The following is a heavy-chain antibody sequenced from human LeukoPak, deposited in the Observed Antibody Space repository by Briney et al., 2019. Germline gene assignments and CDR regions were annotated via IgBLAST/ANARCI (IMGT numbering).Heavy chain of an antibody. CDR1: GYTFTRYY. D-gene: IGHD1-14*01. CDR3: ARSSGRSPNRDYMDV. CDR2: INASGGST. V-gene: IGHV1-46*01. J-gene: IGHJ6*03. Sequence: GASVKVSCKASGYTFTRYYMHWVRQAPGQGLEWMGIINASGGSTSYAQKFQGRVTMTGDTSTSTVYMELSSLRSDDTAMYYCARSSGRSPNRDYMDVWGKGTTVTISS.